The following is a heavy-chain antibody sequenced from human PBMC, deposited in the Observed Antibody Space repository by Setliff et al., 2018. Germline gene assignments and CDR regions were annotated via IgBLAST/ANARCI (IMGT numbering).Heavy chain of an antibody. D-gene: IGHD3-22*01. J-gene: IGHJ3*02. CDR3: AREKHYDSSGYYYAFDI. CDR2: ISGSGGST. V-gene: IGHV3-23*01. Sequence: GGSLRLSCAASGFTFSSYAMSWVRQAPGKGLEWVSAISGSGGSTYYADSVKGRFTISRDNSKNTLYLQMNSLRAEDTAVYYCAREKHYDSSGYYYAFDIWGQGTKVTVSS. CDR1: GFTFSSYA.